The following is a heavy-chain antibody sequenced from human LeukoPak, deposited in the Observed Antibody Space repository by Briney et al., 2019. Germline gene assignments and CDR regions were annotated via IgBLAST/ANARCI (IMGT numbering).Heavy chain of an antibody. V-gene: IGHV4-59*01. CDR1: GGSISSYY. CDR3: ARAPQTYYDFWSGYSEAPQFDY. CDR2: IYYSGST. D-gene: IGHD3-3*01. J-gene: IGHJ4*02. Sequence: PSETLSLTCTVSGGSISSYYWSWIRQPPGKGLEWIGYIYYSGSTNYNPSLKSRVTISVDTSKNQFSLKLSSVTAADTAVCYCARAPQTYYDFWSGYSEAPQFDYWGQGTLVTVSS.